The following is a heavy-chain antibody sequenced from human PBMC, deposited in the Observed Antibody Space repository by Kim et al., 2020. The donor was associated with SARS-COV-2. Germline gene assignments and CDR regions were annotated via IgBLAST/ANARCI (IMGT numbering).Heavy chain of an antibody. D-gene: IGHD3-9*01. Sequence: GGSLRLSCAASGFTFSSYSMNWVRQAPGKGLEWVSSISSSSSYIYYADSVKGRFTISRDNAKNSLYLQMNSLRAEDTAVYYCAREYYREDILPEYYGMDVWGQGTTVTVSS. CDR3: AREYYREDILPEYYGMDV. V-gene: IGHV3-21*01. CDR2: ISSSSSYI. J-gene: IGHJ6*02. CDR1: GFTFSSYS.